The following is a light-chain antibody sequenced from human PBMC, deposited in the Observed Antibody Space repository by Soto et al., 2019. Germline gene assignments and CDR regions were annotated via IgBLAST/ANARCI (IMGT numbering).Light chain of an antibody. CDR1: QSISSW. J-gene: IGKJ2*01. CDR2: KAS. CDR3: QQYNSYPYT. Sequence: DIQMTQSLSTLSASVGDRVTITCRASQSISSWLAWYQQKPGKAPKLLIYKASSLESGVPSRFSGXGXGXXXXXTXXXLXPDXFXXYYCQQYNSYPYTFGQGTKLEIK. V-gene: IGKV1-5*03.